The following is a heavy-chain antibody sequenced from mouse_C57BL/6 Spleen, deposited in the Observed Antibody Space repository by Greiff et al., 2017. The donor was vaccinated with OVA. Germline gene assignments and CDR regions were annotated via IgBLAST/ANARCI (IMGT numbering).Heavy chain of an antibody. CDR3: ARDKGVDWYFDV. CDR1: GFPFSSYA. J-gene: IGHJ1*03. CDR2: ISDGGSYT. D-gene: IGHD1-3*01. V-gene: IGHV5-4*01. Sequence: EVNVVESGGGLVKPGGSLKLSCAASGFPFSSYAMSWVRQTPEKRLEWVATISDGGSYTYYPDNVKGRFTISRDNAKNNLYLQMSHLKSEDTAMYYCARDKGVDWYFDVWGTGTTVTVSS.